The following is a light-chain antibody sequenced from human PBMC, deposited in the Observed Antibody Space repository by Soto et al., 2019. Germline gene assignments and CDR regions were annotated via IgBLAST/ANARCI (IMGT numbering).Light chain of an antibody. CDR2: GAS. V-gene: IGKV3-15*01. Sequence: DIVLTQSPATLSVSPGERATLSCRASQSVSSNLAWYQQKPGQAPRLLIYGASTRATGIPARFSGSGSGTEFTLTISSLQSEDFAVYYCQHYNNWPQFGQGTKVEIK. CDR1: QSVSSN. J-gene: IGKJ1*01. CDR3: QHYNNWPQ.